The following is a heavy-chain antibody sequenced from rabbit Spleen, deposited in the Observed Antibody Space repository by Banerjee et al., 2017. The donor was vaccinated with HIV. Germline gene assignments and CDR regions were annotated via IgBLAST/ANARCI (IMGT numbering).Heavy chain of an antibody. CDR3: ARDGAGGSYFAL. Sequence: HLKESGGGLVQPGGSLKLSCTASGFTLSSYYMNWVRQAPGKGLEWIGYIDPVFGITYYANWVNGRFSISRENAQNTAFLQMTSLTAADTATYFCARDGAGGSYFALWGPGTLVTLS. CDR2: IDPVFGIT. V-gene: IGHV1S7*01. D-gene: IGHD8-1*01. J-gene: IGHJ4*01. CDR1: GFTLSSYY.